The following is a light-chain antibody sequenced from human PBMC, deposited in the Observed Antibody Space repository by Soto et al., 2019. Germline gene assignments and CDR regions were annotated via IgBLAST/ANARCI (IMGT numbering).Light chain of an antibody. CDR1: SSDVGGYNH. V-gene: IGLV2-14*03. Sequence: QSALTQPASVSGSPGQSITISCTGTSSDVGGYNHVSWYQHYPGKAPKLIIYDVTNRPSGVSNRFSGSKSGNTASLTISGLQAEDKADYFCSSYTRSTIYVFGTGTKVTVL. CDR2: DVT. CDR3: SSYTRSTIYV. J-gene: IGLJ1*01.